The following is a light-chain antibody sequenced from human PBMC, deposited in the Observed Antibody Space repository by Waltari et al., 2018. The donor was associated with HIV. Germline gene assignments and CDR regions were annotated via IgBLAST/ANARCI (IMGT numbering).Light chain of an antibody. CDR3: MQVLQTPLT. CDR1: QSLLHSTGYHY. V-gene: IGKV2-28*01. CDR2: LGS. J-gene: IGKJ4*01. Sequence: DIVMIQSPLSLSVTPGEPASISCRSSQSLLHSTGYHYLDWYLQKPGQSPHLLIYLGSNRASGVPDRFSGSGSGTDFTLKISKVETEDVGIYYCMQVLQTPLTFGGGTKVEIK.